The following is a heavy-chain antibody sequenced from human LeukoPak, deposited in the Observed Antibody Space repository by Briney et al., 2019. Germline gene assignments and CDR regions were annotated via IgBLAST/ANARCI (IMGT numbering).Heavy chain of an antibody. V-gene: IGHV1-69*13. D-gene: IGHD6-19*01. CDR1: GGTFSSYA. J-gene: IGHJ4*02. CDR3: ARTSGAAIAVAGTLGY. CDR2: IIPIFGTA. Sequence: SVKVSCKASGGTFSSYAISWVRQASGQGLEWMGGIIPIFGTANYAQKSQGRVTMTADESTSTAYMELSSLRSEDTAVYYCARTSGAAIAVAGTLGYWGQGTLVTVSS.